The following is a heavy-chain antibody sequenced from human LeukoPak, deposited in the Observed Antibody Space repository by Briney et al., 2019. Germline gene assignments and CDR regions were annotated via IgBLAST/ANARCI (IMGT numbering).Heavy chain of an antibody. V-gene: IGHV1-58*01. Sequence: SVKVSCKASGFTFTSSAVQWVRQARGQRLEWIGWIVVGSGNTNYAQKFQERVTITRDMSTSTAYMELSSLRSEDTAVYYCARTCGGDCYAEYFQHWGQGTLVTVSS. CDR2: IVVGSGNT. CDR3: ARTCGGDCYAEYFQH. D-gene: IGHD2-21*02. CDR1: GFTFTSSA. J-gene: IGHJ1*01.